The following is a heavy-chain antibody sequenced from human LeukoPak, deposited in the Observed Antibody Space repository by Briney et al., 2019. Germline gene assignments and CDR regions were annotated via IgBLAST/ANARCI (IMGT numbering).Heavy chain of an antibody. CDR2: SSPSGNT. J-gene: IGHJ4*02. V-gene: IGHV4-61*02. D-gene: IGHD5-18*01. Sequence: SQTLSLTCTVSGFSITSGTYYWSWMPQPDGKGLEWFVRSSPSGNTNDNSALKTRVTVSLEMPGNQFSLDLTSVTAEDTDIYYCVRDGGQYNSDYKGGFYYFDYWGPGTLVTVSS. CDR1: GFSITSGTYY. CDR3: VRDGGQYNSDYKGGFYYFDY.